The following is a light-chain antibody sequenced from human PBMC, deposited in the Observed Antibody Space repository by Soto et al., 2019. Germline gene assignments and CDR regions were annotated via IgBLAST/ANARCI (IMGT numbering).Light chain of an antibody. CDR2: EGS. V-gene: IGLV2-18*02. Sequence: QSVLTQPPSLSGSPGQSVTISCTGTSSDVGSYNGVSWYQQPPGTAPRLIIYEGSTRPSGVPDRFSGSKSGNTASLTISGLQAEDEADYYCNSYTLSGTYVFGTGTKVTVL. CDR3: NSYTLSGTYV. J-gene: IGLJ1*01. CDR1: SSDVGSYNG.